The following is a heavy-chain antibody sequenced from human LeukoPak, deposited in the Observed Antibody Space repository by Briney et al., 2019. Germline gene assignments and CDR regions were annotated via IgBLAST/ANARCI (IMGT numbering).Heavy chain of an antibody. D-gene: IGHD2-15*01. CDR2: IYYSGST. V-gene: IGHV4-59*08. Sequence: SETLSLTCTVSGGSISSYYWSWIRQPPGKGLEWIGYIYYSGSTNYNPSLKSRVTISVDTSKNQFSLKLSSVTAADTAVYYCARLGYCSGGSCYSGANWFDPWGQGTLVTVSS. CDR1: GGSISSYY. CDR3: ARLGYCSGGSCYSGANWFDP. J-gene: IGHJ5*02.